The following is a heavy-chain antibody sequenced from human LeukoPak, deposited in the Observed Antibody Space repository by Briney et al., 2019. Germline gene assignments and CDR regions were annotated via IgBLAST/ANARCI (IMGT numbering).Heavy chain of an antibody. V-gene: IGHV3-66*01. CDR1: GFTVSSNY. J-gene: IGHJ4*02. D-gene: IGHD3-10*01. Sequence: PGGSLRLSCAASGFTVSSNYMNWVRQAPGKGLEWVSVIYSGGSIYYADSVKGRFTISRDNSKNTLYLQMNNLRAEDTAVYYCARAFLFRGVVIDYWGQGTLVTVSS. CDR3: ARAFLFRGVVIDY. CDR2: IYSGGSI.